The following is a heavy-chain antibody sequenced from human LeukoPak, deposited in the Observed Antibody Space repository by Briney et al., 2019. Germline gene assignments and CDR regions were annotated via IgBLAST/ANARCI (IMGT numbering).Heavy chain of an antibody. CDR2: MYYSGST. V-gene: IGHV4-59*01. D-gene: IGHD3-3*01. CDR3: ARASFWSGYYRVDAFDI. Sequence: SESLSLTCTVSGGSISSYYWSWIRQPPGKGLEWIGYMYYSGSTNYNPSLKSRVTISVDTSKNQFSLKLSSVTAADTAVYYCARASFWSGYYRVDAFDIWGQGTMVTVSS. J-gene: IGHJ3*02. CDR1: GGSISSYY.